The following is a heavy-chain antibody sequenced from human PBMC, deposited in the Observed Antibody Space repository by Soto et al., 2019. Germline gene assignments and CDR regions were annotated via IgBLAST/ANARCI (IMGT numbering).Heavy chain of an antibody. CDR2: ISYDGSNK. V-gene: IGHV3-30*18. D-gene: IGHD1-1*01. CDR3: AKGPSGGVDWNDDRAFDY. Sequence: GGSLRLSCASSGFTFSSYGMHWVRQAPGKGLEWVAVISYDGSNKYYADSVEGRFTISRDNSKNTLYLQMNSLRAEDTAVYYCAKGPSGGVDWNDDRAFDYWGQGTLVTVSS. J-gene: IGHJ4*02. CDR1: GFTFSSYG.